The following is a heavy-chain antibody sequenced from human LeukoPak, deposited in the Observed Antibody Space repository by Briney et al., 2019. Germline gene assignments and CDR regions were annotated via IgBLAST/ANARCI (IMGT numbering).Heavy chain of an antibody. Sequence: PSETLSLTCTVSGGSISSGGYYWSWIRQHPGKGLEWIGYIYYSGSTYYNPSLKSRVTISVDTSKNQFSLKLSSVTAADTAVYYCARDHDYGGYSYGMDVWGQGTTVTVSS. V-gene: IGHV4-31*03. CDR1: GGSISSGGYY. CDR3: ARDHDYGGYSYGMDV. J-gene: IGHJ6*02. CDR2: IYYSGST. D-gene: IGHD4-17*01.